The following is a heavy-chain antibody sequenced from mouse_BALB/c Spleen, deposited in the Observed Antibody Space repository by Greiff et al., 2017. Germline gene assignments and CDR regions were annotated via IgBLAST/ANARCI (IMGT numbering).Heavy chain of an antibody. CDR2: IYPGSGNT. D-gene: IGHD2-4*01. CDR3: GRDEGLGFAY. Sequence: QVQLQQSGAELARPGASVKLSCKASGYTFTDYSINWVKQRTGQGLEWIGEIYPGSGNTYYNEKFKGKATLTADKSSSTAYMQLSSLTSEDSAVYCSGRDEGLGFAYWGQGTLVTVSA. CDR1: GYTFTDYS. V-gene: IGHV1-77*01. J-gene: IGHJ3*01.